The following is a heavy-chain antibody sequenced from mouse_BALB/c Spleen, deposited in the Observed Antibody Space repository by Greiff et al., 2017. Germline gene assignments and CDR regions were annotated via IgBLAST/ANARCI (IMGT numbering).Heavy chain of an antibody. CDR3: ARSTTAWFAY. CDR1: GFTFSSFG. D-gene: IGHD1-1*01. CDR2: ISSGSSTI. J-gene: IGHJ3*01. V-gene: IGHV5-17*02. Sequence: EVKVVESGGGLVQPGGSRKLSCAASGFTFSSFGMHWVRQAPEKGLEWVAYISSGSSTIYYADTVKGRFTISRDNPKNTLFLQMTSLRSEDTAMYYCARSTTAWFAYWGQGTLVTVSA.